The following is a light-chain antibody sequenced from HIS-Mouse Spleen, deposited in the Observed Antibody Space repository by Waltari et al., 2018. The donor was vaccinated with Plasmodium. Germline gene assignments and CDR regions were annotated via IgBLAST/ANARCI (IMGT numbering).Light chain of an antibody. Sequence: SYELTPPPSVSVSPGQTASNPCSRDALPKKYAYWDQQKAGRAPVLVIYEDSKRPSGIPERVSGSSSGTMATLTISGAQGEDEDDYYCYSTDSSGNHRVYGGGTKLTVL. CDR2: EDS. CDR1: ALPKKY. J-gene: IGLJ3*02. V-gene: IGLV3-10*03. CDR3: YSTDSSGNHRV.